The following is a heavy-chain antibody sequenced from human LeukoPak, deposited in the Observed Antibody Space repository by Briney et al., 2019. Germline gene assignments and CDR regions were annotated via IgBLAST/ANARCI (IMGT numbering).Heavy chain of an antibody. D-gene: IGHD5-12*01. CDR1: GGSISSYY. CDR2: IYYSGST. Sequence: SSETLSLTCTVSGGSISSYYWSWIRQPPGKGLEWIGYIYYSGSTNYNPSLKSRVTISVDTSKNQFSLKLSSVTAADTAVYYCARALRGYSGYDPPDYYYYYGMDVWSKGTTVTVSS. CDR3: ARALRGYSGYDPPDYYYYYGMDV. V-gene: IGHV4-59*01. J-gene: IGHJ6*04.